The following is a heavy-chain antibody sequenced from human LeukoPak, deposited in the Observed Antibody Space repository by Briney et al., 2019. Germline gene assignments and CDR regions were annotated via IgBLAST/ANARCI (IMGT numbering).Heavy chain of an antibody. V-gene: IGHV1-46*01. Sequence: ASVKVSCKASGYTFTSYYMHWVRQAPGQGLEWMGIINPSGGSTSYAQKFRGRVTMTRDMSTSTDYMELSSLRSEDTAVYYCARDNSVEDTAWWFDPWGQGTLVTVSS. D-gene: IGHD4-23*01. CDR2: INPSGGST. CDR3: ARDNSVEDTAWWFDP. J-gene: IGHJ5*02. CDR1: GYTFTSYY.